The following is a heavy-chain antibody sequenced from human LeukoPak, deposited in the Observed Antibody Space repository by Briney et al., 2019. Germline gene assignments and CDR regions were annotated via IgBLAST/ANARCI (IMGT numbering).Heavy chain of an antibody. CDR2: IYHSGST. Sequence: WVRQPPGKGLEWIGEIYHSGSTNYNPSLKSRVTISVDKSKNQFSLKLSSVTAADTAVYYCARDEDYYGMDVWGQGTTVTVSS. V-gene: IGHV4-4*02. CDR3: ARDEDYYGMDV. J-gene: IGHJ6*02.